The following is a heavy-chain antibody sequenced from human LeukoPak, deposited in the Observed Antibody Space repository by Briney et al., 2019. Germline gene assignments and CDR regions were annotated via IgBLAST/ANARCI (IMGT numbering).Heavy chain of an antibody. Sequence: SSVKVSCKASGYTFTRYYMHWVRQPPGQELEWMGWINPNSGGTNYAQKFQGRVTMTRDTSISTAYMELSRLRSDDTAVYYCARALTLDYWGQGTLVTVSS. CDR1: GYTFTRYY. J-gene: IGHJ4*02. CDR3: ARALTLDY. CDR2: INPNSGGT. V-gene: IGHV1-2*02. D-gene: IGHD4/OR15-4a*01.